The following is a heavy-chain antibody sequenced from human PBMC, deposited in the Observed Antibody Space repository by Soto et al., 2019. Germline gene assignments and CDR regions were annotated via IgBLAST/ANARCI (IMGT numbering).Heavy chain of an antibody. CDR3: ARNIRDLGAFDI. CDR1: GGSISSSSYY. J-gene: IGHJ3*02. CDR2: IYYSGST. Sequence: PSETLSLTCTVSGGSISSSSYYWGWIRQPPGKGLEWIGSIYYSGSTYYNPSLKSRVTISVDTSKNQFSLKLSSVTAADTAVYYCARNIRDLGAFDIWGQGTMVTVSS. V-gene: IGHV4-39*01. D-gene: IGHD2-21*01.